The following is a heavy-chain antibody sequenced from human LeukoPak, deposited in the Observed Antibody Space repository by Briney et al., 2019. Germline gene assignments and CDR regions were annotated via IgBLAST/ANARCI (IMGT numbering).Heavy chain of an antibody. CDR2: INPGDSDP. CDR3: ARLISPYSSGWKFDY. Sequence: GESLKISCKGSGYRFTSYWVGWVRQMPGKGLEWMGIINPGDSDPRYSPSFQGQVTMSADKSISTAYLQWSSLKASDTAMYYCARLISPYSSGWKFDYWGQGTLVTVSS. D-gene: IGHD6-19*01. J-gene: IGHJ4*02. CDR1: GYRFTSYW. V-gene: IGHV5-51*01.